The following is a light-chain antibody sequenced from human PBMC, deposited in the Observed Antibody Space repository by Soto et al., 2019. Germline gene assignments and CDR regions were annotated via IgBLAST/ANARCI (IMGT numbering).Light chain of an antibody. V-gene: IGKV1-5*01. CDR2: DAS. CDR1: QTISTW. J-gene: IGKJ1*01. CDR3: QQYNSYWT. Sequence: DIQMTQSPSTLSASVGDRVTITCRASQTISTWLAWYQQKPGKAPTLLIFDASVLEGGVPSRFSGSGSGTQFTLTISSLQPDDAATYYCQQYNSYWTFGQGTKVDIK.